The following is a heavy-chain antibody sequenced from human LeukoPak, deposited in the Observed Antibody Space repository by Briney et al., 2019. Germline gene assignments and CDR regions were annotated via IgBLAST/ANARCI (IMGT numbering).Heavy chain of an antibody. CDR1: GGSISSYY. D-gene: IGHD1-26*01. CDR2: IYYSGST. V-gene: IGHV4-59*12. CDR3: ARGGGSSAFRFDP. J-gene: IGHJ5*02. Sequence: SETLSLTCTVSGGSISSYYWSWIRQPPGKGLEWIGYIYYSGSTNYNPSLKSRVTISVDRSKNQFSLKLSSVTAADTAVYYCARGGGSSAFRFDPWGQGTLVTVSS.